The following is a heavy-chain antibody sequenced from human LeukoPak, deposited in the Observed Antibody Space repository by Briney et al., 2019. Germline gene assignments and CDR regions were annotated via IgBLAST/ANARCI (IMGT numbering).Heavy chain of an antibody. CDR1: GFTFSSYS. V-gene: IGHV3-48*04. J-gene: IGHJ4*02. D-gene: IGHD2-15*01. Sequence: PGGSLRLSCAASGFTFSSYSMNWVRQAPGKGLEWVSYISSSSSTIYYADSVKGRFTISRDNAKNSLYLQMNSLRAEDTAVYYCAREYCSGGSCVFDYWGQGTLVTVSS. CDR3: AREYCSGGSCVFDY. CDR2: ISSSSSTI.